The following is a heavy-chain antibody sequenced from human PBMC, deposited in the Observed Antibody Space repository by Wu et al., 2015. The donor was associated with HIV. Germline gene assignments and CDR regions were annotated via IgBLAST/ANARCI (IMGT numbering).Heavy chain of an antibody. V-gene: IGHV1-46*01. J-gene: IGHJ4*02. CDR3: ARGVGYDYFDLVIIPLVYFDY. CDR2: INPSGGST. CDR1: GYTFTSYY. D-gene: IGHD3-9*01. Sequence: QVQLVQSGAEVKKPGASVKVSCKASGYTFTSYYMHWVRQAPGQGLEWMGIINPSGGSTSYAQKFQGRVTMTRDTSTSTVYMELSSLRSEDTAVYYCARGVGYDYFDLVIIPLVYFDYVGPGNAGHRLL.